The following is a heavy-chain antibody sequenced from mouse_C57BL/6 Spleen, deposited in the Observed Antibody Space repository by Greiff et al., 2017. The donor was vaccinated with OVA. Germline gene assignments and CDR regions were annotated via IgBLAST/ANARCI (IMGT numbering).Heavy chain of an antibody. CDR1: GYTFTSYG. Sequence: QVQLKESGAELARPGASVKLSCKASGYTFTSYGISWVKQRTGQGLAWIGEIYPRSGNTYYNEKVKGKATLTADKSSSTAYMELRSLTSEDSAVYFCARSNWDDYYWGQGTTLTVSS. CDR2: IYPRSGNT. CDR3: ARSNWDDYY. V-gene: IGHV1-81*01. J-gene: IGHJ2*01. D-gene: IGHD4-1*01.